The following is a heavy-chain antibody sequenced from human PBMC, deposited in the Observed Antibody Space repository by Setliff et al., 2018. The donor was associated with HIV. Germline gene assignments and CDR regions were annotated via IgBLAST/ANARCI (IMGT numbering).Heavy chain of an antibody. CDR1: GASVDSNNYY. CDR3: ARLSLSLVRGIINSGDRFFDY. D-gene: IGHD3-10*01. Sequence: SETLSLTCTVSGASVDSNNYYWGWIRQPPGRGLEWIASIYYSGTTYYNPSLKSRVTISVDTSKNQFSLKLSSVTAADTAVYYCARLSLSLVRGIINSGDRFFDYWGQGSLVTVSS. J-gene: IGHJ4*02. V-gene: IGHV4-39*01. CDR2: IYYSGTT.